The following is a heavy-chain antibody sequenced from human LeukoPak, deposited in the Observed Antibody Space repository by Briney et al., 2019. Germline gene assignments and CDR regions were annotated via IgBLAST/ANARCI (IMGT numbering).Heavy chain of an antibody. CDR1: GCTLTELS. Sequence: ASVKVSCKVSGCTLTELSMHWVRQAPGKGLEWMGGFDPEDGETIYAQKFQGRVTMTEDTSTDTAYMELSSLRSEDTAVYYCARKFLGSRGYYFDYWGQGTLVTVSS. J-gene: IGHJ4*02. CDR2: FDPEDGET. V-gene: IGHV1-24*01. D-gene: IGHD3-10*01. CDR3: ARKFLGSRGYYFDY.